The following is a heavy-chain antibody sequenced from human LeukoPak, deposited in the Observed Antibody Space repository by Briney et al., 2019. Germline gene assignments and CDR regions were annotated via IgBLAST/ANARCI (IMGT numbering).Heavy chain of an antibody. Sequence: GGSLRLSCAASRFTFSSYSMNWVRQAPGKGLEWVSSISSSSSYIYYADSVKGRFTISRDNAKNSLYLQMNSLRAEDTAVYYCARAKSRGLLDYWGQGTLVTVSS. V-gene: IGHV3-21*01. D-gene: IGHD3-16*01. CDR1: RFTFSSYS. J-gene: IGHJ4*02. CDR2: ISSSSSYI. CDR3: ARAKSRGLLDY.